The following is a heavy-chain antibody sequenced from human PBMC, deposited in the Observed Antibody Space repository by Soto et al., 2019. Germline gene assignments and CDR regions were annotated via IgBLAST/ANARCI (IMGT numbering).Heavy chain of an antibody. J-gene: IGHJ6*02. CDR3: ARDGPYTIFGVVNYGMDV. CDR2: IWYDGSNK. D-gene: IGHD3-3*01. CDR1: GFTFSSYG. V-gene: IGHV3-33*01. Sequence: GGSLRLSCAASGFTFSSYGMHWVRQAPGKGLEWVAVIWYDGSNKYYADSVKGRFTISRDNSKNTLYLQMNSVRPEDTAVYNCARDGPYTIFGVVNYGMDVWGPGTTVTVSS.